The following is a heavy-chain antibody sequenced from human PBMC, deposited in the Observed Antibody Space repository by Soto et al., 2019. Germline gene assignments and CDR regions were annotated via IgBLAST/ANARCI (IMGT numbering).Heavy chain of an antibody. CDR2: ISYDGSNK. Sequence: QVQLVESGGGVVQPGRSLRLSCAASGFTFSSYAMHWVRQAPGKGLEWVAVISYDGSNKYYADSVKGRFTISRDNSKNTLYLQMNSLRAEDTAVYYCAGDRDIVVVVAATVDYWGQGTLVTVSS. CDR1: GFTFSSYA. V-gene: IGHV3-30-3*01. D-gene: IGHD2-15*01. CDR3: AGDRDIVVVVAATVDY. J-gene: IGHJ4*02.